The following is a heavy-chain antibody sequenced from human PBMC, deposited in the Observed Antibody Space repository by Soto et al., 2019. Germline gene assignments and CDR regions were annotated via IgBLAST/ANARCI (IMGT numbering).Heavy chain of an antibody. Sequence: SETLSLTCTFSGGSISSSSYYWGWIRRPPGKGLEWIGSIYYSGNTYYNPSLKSRVTISVDTSNNQFSLKLSSVTATDTAVYYCARRFSTGAGIFHFDYWGQGTLVTVSS. D-gene: IGHD6-19*01. CDR1: GGSISSSSYY. V-gene: IGHV4-39*01. J-gene: IGHJ4*01. CDR2: IYYSGNT. CDR3: ARRFSTGAGIFHFDY.